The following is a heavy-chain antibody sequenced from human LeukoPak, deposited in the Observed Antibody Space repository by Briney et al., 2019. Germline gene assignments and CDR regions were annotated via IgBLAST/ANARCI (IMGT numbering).Heavy chain of an antibody. J-gene: IGHJ5*02. Sequence: GASVEVSCKASGYTFTTYDINWVRQAPGQGLEWMGWMNSISGNTGYAQKFQGRVTMTRDTSISTAYMELSSLRSEDTAMYYCARAMFYYDSSGYYAWFDPWGQGTLVTVSS. V-gene: IGHV1-8*01. CDR1: GYTFTTYD. CDR3: ARAMFYYDSSGYYAWFDP. CDR2: MNSISGNT. D-gene: IGHD3-22*01.